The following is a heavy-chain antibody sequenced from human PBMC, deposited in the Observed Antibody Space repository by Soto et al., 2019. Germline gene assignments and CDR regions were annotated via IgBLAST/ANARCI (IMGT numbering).Heavy chain of an antibody. CDR1: GFTFSSYA. CDR2: ISGSGGST. V-gene: IGHV3-23*01. J-gene: IGHJ5*02. D-gene: IGHD2-2*01. Sequence: QSGGSLRLSCAASGFTFSSYAMSWVRQAPGKGLEWVSAISGSGGSTYYADSVKGRFTISRDNSNNTLYLQMNSLRAEDTAVYYLAAEVYDPPASFYWHRSPPGRFDPWGEGALVTVSS. CDR3: AAEVYDPPASFYWHRSPPGRFDP.